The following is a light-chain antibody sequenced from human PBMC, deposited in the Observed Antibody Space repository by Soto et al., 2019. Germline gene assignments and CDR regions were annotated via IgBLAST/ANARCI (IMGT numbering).Light chain of an antibody. V-gene: IGKV3-20*01. Sequence: EIVLTQSPGTLSLSPGAGATLSCRASQSVSSTDLAWYQHKPGQAPRLLISGASSRATGIPDRFSGSGSGTDFTLTISRLEPEDFVVYYCQQYSSLPHTFGQGTKLEVK. CDR3: QQYSSLPHT. CDR2: GAS. CDR1: QSVSSTD. J-gene: IGKJ2*01.